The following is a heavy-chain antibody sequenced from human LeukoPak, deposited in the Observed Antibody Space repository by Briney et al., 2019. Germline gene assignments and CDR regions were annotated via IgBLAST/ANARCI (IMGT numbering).Heavy chain of an antibody. CDR2: IYYVGNT. CDR3: ARQASRRDGFHLLDY. V-gene: IGHV4-39*01. CDR1: GGSISDDRYF. Sequence: SETLSLTCTVSGGSISDDRYFWGWIRQPPGKGLEWIGSIYYVGNTYYNPSLQSRVTISVDPSKNQFSLRVRFVTAADTSLYYCARQASRRDGFHLLDYWGQGGLVTVS. D-gene: IGHD5-24*01. J-gene: IGHJ4*02.